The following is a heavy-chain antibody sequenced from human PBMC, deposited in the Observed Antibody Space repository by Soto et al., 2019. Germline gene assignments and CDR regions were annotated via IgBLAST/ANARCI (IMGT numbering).Heavy chain of an antibody. D-gene: IGHD3-3*01. Sequence: GASVKVSCKASGGTFSSYAISWVRQAPGQGLEWMGGIIPIFGTANYAQKFQGRVTITADESTSTAYMELSSLRSEDTAVYYCASGGAGAGITIFGVVTSLWFDPWGQGTLVTVSS. CDR2: IIPIFGTA. J-gene: IGHJ5*02. CDR3: ASGGAGAGITIFGVVTSLWFDP. CDR1: GGTFSSYA. V-gene: IGHV1-69*13.